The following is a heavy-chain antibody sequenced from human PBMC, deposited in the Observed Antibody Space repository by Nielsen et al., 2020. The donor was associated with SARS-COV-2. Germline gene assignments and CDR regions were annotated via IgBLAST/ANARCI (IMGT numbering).Heavy chain of an antibody. J-gene: IGHJ4*02. V-gene: IGHV5-51*01. CDR2: IYPGDSDT. CDR3: ASLRRGDYKSFDY. D-gene: IGHD4-17*01. CDR1: GFTLSSQW. Sequence: GGSLRLSCAASGFTLSSQWMGWVRQVPGKGLEWMGIIYPGDSDTRYSPSFQGQVTISADKSINTAYLQWSSLKASDTAMYYCASLRRGDYKSFDYWGQGTLVTVSS.